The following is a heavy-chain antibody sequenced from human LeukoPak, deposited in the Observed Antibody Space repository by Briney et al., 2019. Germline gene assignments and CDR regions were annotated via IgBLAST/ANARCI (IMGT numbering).Heavy chain of an antibody. CDR2: IYYSGST. CDR3: TRGSIAYYYMDV. J-gene: IGHJ6*03. D-gene: IGHD3-22*01. Sequence: KPSETLSLTCTVSGGSISSYYWSWIRQPPGKGLEWIGNIYYSGSTNYSPSLKSRVTISVDTSKNQFSLKLSSVTAADTAVYYCTRGSIAYYYMDVWGKGTTVTISS. V-gene: IGHV4-59*01. CDR1: GGSISSYY.